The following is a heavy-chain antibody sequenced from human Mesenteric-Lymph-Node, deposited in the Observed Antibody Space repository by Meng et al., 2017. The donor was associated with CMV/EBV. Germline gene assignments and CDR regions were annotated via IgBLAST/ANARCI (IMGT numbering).Heavy chain of an antibody. V-gene: IGHV3-20*03. CDR2: ITSKGDKI. J-gene: IGHJ3*02. Sequence: YGMNWVRQVPGRGPEWVSGITSKGDKIGYADSVQGRVSISRDNGKNSVYLRMSRLRAEDTAFYYCARTTGFCTTNACGPLWEDAFDNWGQGTEVTVSS. CDR1: YG. CDR3: ARTTGFCTTNACGPLWEDAFDN. D-gene: IGHD1-26*01.